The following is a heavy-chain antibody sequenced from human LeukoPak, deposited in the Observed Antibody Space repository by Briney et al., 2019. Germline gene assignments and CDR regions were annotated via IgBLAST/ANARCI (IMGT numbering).Heavy chain of an antibody. CDR3: ARDDYPAFCSGGTCYSTNRFDP. CDR1: GYTFTSYY. CDR2: INPISGDT. V-gene: IGHV1-46*01. Sequence: ASVKVSCKAFGYTFTSYYIHWVRQAPGQGLEWMGIINPISGDTVYTQKFQGRVTMTRDTSTSTVYMELSSLRSEDTAVYYCARDDYPAFCSGGTCYSTNRFDPWGQGTLVSVSS. D-gene: IGHD2-15*01. J-gene: IGHJ5*02.